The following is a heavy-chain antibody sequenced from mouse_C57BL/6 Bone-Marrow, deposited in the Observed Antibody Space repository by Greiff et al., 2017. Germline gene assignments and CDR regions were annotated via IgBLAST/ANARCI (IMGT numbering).Heavy chain of an antibody. V-gene: IGHV1-50*01. D-gene: IGHD1-1*01. J-gene: IGHJ3*01. CDR3: ERDYYGSSDDAY. CDR1: GYTFTSYW. Sequence: QVQLQQSGAELVKPGASVKLSCKASGYTFTSYWMQWVKQRPGQGLEWIGEIDPSDSYTNYNQKFKGKATLTVDTSSSTAYMQLSSLTSEDSAVYYCERDYYGSSDDAYWGQGTLVTVSA. CDR2: IDPSDSYT.